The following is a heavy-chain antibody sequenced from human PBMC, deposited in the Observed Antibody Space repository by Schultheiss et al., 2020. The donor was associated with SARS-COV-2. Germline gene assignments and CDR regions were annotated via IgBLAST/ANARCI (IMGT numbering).Heavy chain of an antibody. CDR1: GYSISSGYY. CDR2: IYYSGST. D-gene: IGHD2-8*01. J-gene: IGHJ4*02. Sequence: SETLSLTCAVSGYSISSGYYWSWIRQPPGKGLEWIGYIYYSGSTNYNPSLKSRVTISVDTSKNQFSLKLSSVTAADTAVYYCARGDFKYCTNGVCYTAGYYFDYWGQGTLVTVSS. CDR3: ARGDFKYCTNGVCYTAGYYFDY. V-gene: IGHV4-61*01.